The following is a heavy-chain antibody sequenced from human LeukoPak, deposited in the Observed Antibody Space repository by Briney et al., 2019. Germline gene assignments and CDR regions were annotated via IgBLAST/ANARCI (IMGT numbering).Heavy chain of an antibody. D-gene: IGHD4-23*01. CDR2: ISYDGSNN. V-gene: IGHV3-30-3*01. Sequence: GGSLRLSCAASGFTFSSYAMHWVRQAPGKGLEWVAVISYDGSNNYYADSVKGRFTISRDNSKNTLYLQMNSLRAEDTAVYYCTRTTVVTLKYYFDYWGQGTLVTVSS. CDR1: GFTFSSYA. J-gene: IGHJ4*02. CDR3: TRTTVVTLKYYFDY.